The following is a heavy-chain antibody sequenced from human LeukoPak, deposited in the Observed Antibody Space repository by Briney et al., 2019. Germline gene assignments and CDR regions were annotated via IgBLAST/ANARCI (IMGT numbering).Heavy chain of an antibody. Sequence: GASVKVSCKASGYTFTSYGISWVRQAPGQGREWMGWISAYNGNTNYAQKLQGRVTMTTDTSTSTAYMELRSLRSDDTAVYYCARDRIDRGTHCAFDIWGQGTMVTVSS. J-gene: IGHJ3*02. CDR2: ISAYNGNT. CDR3: ARDRIDRGTHCAFDI. D-gene: IGHD1-1*01. CDR1: GYTFTSYG. V-gene: IGHV1-18*01.